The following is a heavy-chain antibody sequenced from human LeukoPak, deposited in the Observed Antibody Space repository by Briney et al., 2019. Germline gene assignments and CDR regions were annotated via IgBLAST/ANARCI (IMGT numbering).Heavy chain of an antibody. D-gene: IGHD3-22*01. V-gene: IGHV4-31*03. Sequence: SQTLSLTCTVSGGSISSGGYYWSWIRQHPGKGLEWIGYIYYSGSTYYNPSLKSRVTISVDTSKNQFSLKLSSVTAADTAVYYCARGLRDYYDSSGYYSSGDHWSDPWGQGTLVTVSS. CDR1: GGSISSGGYY. CDR2: IYYSGST. J-gene: IGHJ5*02. CDR3: ARGLRDYYDSSGYYSSGDHWSDP.